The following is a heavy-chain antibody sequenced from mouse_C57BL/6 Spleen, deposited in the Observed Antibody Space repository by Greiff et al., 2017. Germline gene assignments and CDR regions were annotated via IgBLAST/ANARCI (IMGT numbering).Heavy chain of an antibody. J-gene: IGHJ4*01. CDR2: IRNKANGYTT. D-gene: IGHD2-10*01. Sequence: EVQLVESGGGLVQPGGSLSLSCAASGFTFTDYYMSWVRQPPGKALEWLGFIRNKANGYTTEYSASVKGRFTISRDNSQSILYLQMNALRAEDSATYYCARSSYGNYYAMDYWGQGTSVTVSS. CDR1: GFTFTDYY. CDR3: ARSSYGNYYAMDY. V-gene: IGHV7-3*01.